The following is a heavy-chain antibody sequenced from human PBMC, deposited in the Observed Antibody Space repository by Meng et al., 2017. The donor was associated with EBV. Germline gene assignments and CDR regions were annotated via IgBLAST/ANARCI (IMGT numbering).Heavy chain of an antibody. J-gene: IGHJ5*02. CDR3: ARVFPVHRGGSGSYRWCDP. Sequence: QLQLQESGPGLVKPSETLSLTCPVSGGSISSSSYYWGWIRQLPGKGLEWIGSIYYSGSTYYNPSLKSRVTISVDTSKNQFSLKLSSVTAADTAVYDCARVFPVHRGGSGSYRWCDPWGQGTLVTVSA. CDR1: GGSISSSSYY. V-gene: IGHV4-39*07. CDR2: IYYSGST. D-gene: IGHD3-10*01.